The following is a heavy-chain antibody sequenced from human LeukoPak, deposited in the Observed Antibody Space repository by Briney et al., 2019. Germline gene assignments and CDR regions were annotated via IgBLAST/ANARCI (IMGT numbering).Heavy chain of an antibody. V-gene: IGHV3-23*01. Sequence: GGSLRLSCAVSGITLSNYGMTWVRQAPGKGLEWVAGISDSGGRTNYADSVKGRFTISRDNPKNTLYLQMNSLRAEDTAMYFCAKRGVVIRVILVGFHKEAYYFDSWGQGALVTVSS. D-gene: IGHD3-22*01. CDR1: GITLSNYG. CDR2: ISDSGGRT. J-gene: IGHJ4*02. CDR3: AKRGVVIRVILVGFHKEAYYFDS.